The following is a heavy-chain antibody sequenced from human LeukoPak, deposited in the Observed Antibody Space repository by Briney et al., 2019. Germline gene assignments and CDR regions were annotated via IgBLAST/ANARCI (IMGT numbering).Heavy chain of an antibody. V-gene: IGHV3-23*01. D-gene: IGHD2-8*02. J-gene: IGHJ4*02. CDR2: ISDSSGST. CDR3: ATYRQVLLPFES. Sequence: GGSLRLSCAASGFTFSSYAMSWVRQAPGKGLEWVSGISDSSGSTYYADSVKRRFTISRDNSKNTLYLQMNSLRAEDTAVYYCATYRQVLLPFESWGQGTLVTVSS. CDR1: GFTFSSYA.